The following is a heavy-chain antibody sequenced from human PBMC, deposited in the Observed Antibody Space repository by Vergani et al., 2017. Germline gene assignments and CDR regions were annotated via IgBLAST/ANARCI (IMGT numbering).Heavy chain of an antibody. CDR2: IRSKANSYAT. Sequence: EVQLVESGGGLVQPGGSLKLSCAASGFTFSGSAMHWVRQASGKGLEWVGRIRSKANSYATAYAASVKGRFTISRADSKYTAYLQMNSLKTEVTAVYYCTRYSGSKGIADYWGQGTLVTVSS. CDR1: GFTFSGSA. V-gene: IGHV3-73*02. D-gene: IGHD1-26*01. CDR3: TRYSGSKGIADY. J-gene: IGHJ4*02.